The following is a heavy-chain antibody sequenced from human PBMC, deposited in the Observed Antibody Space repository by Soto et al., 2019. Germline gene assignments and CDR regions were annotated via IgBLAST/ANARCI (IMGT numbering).Heavy chain of an antibody. J-gene: IGHJ3*02. CDR2: IYYSGST. CDR1: GGSISSYY. Sequence: SETLSLTCTVSGGSISSYYWSWIRQPPGKGLEWIGYIYYSGSTNYNPSLKSRVTISVDTSKNQFSLKLSSVTAADTAVYYCARQAAGRHLVAFDIWGQGTMVTVSS. V-gene: IGHV4-59*08. D-gene: IGHD6-13*01. CDR3: ARQAAGRHLVAFDI.